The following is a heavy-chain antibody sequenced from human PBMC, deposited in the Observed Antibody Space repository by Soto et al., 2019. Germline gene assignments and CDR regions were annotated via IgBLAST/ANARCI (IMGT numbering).Heavy chain of an antibody. J-gene: IGHJ5*02. CDR2: IYHSGST. V-gene: IGHV4-4*02. Sequence: QVQLQESGPGLVKPSGTLSLTCAVSGGSISSSNWWSWVRQPPGKGLEWIGEIYHSGSTNYNPSLKSRVTISVDTSKNQFSLKLSSVTAADTAVYYCARGRLRRQYSSSFVFPLANNWFDPWGQGTLVTVSS. CDR1: GGSISSSNW. CDR3: ARGRLRRQYSSSFVFPLANNWFDP. D-gene: IGHD6-6*01.